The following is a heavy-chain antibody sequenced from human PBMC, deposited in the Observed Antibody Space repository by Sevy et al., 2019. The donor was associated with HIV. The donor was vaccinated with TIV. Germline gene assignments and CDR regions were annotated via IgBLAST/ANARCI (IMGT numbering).Heavy chain of an antibody. CDR3: AHSSGLDGYYYGMDV. Sequence: GGSLRLSCAASGVTFSSYGIHWVRQAPGKGLEWVAVISYDGSKKNHAESMKGRFTISRDNSKNTLYLEMSSLRPEDTAVYYCAHSSGLDGYYYGMDVWGQGTTVTVSS. CDR2: ISYDGSKK. J-gene: IGHJ6*02. V-gene: IGHV3-30*03. CDR1: GVTFSSYG. D-gene: IGHD3-3*01.